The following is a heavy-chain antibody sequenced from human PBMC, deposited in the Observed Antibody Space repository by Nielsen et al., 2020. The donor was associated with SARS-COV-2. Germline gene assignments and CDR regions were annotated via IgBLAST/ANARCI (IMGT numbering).Heavy chain of an antibody. CDR2: MNPNSGNT. CDR1: GYTFTSYG. CDR3: ARTCSSTSCSDFDY. V-gene: IGHV1-8*02. Sequence: ASVKVSCKASGYTFTSYGISWVRQAPGQGLEWMGWMNPNSGNTGYAQKFQGRVTMTRDTSISTAYMELSSLRSEDTAVYYCARTCSSTSCSDFDYWGQGTLVTVSS. J-gene: IGHJ4*02. D-gene: IGHD2-2*01.